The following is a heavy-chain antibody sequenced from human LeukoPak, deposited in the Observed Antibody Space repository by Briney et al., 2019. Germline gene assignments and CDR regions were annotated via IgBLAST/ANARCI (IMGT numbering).Heavy chain of an antibody. CDR1: GFTFSSYS. CDR2: ISSSSSYI. Sequence: GGSLRLSCAASGFTFSSYSMTWVRQAPGKGLEWVSSISSSSSYIHYADSVKGRFTISRDNAKNSLYLQMNSLRAEDTAVYYCARGFYGITYYDFWSGYSAFDIWGQGTMVTVSS. V-gene: IGHV3-21*01. CDR3: ARGFYGITYYDFWSGYSAFDI. J-gene: IGHJ3*02. D-gene: IGHD3-3*01.